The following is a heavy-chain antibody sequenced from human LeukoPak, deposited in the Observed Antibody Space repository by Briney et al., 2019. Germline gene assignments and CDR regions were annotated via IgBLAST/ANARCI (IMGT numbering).Heavy chain of an antibody. J-gene: IGHJ4*02. CDR3: ARVGSGGGFDY. D-gene: IGHD2-15*01. CDR2: ISSSSFI. CDR1: GFTFSTYT. Sequence: PGGSLRLSCAASGFTFSTYTMNWVRQAPGKGLGLVPSISSSSFIYYADSVKGRFTISRDNAKNSLYLQMNSLRAEDTAVYYCARVGSGGGFDYWGQGTLVTVSS. V-gene: IGHV3-21*01.